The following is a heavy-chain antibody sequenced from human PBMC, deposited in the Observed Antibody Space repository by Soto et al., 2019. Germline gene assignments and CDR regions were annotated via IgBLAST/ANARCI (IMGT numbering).Heavy chain of an antibody. CDR1: GYAFTGHY. D-gene: IGHD2-15*01. J-gene: IGHJ4*02. Sequence: ASVKVSCKASGYAFTGHYIHWVRQAPGQGLEWMGWINTNSGGTIYVQKFQGWVTMTRDTSISTAYMELSSLKSDDTAVYFCARGALTQGYLVDYWGQGTLVTVSS. CDR2: INTNSGGT. V-gene: IGHV1-2*04. CDR3: ARGALTQGYLVDY.